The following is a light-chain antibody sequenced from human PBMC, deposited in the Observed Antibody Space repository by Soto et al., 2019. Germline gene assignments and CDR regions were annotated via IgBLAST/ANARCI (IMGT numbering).Light chain of an antibody. V-gene: IGLV1-51*01. CDR3: GTWDSSLSAVV. J-gene: IGLJ2*01. CDR1: NSNIGNNF. Sequence: QSVLTQPPSVSAAPGQRVTISCSGSNSNIGNNFVSWYQQLPGTAPKLLISDNNNRLSGIPDRFSGSKSGSSATLGITGLQTGDEAHYYCGTWDSSLSAVVFGEGTKLTVL. CDR2: DNN.